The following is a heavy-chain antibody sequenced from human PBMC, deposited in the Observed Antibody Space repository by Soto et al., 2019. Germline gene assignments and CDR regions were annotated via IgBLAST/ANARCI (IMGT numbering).Heavy chain of an antibody. V-gene: IGHV3-11*01. CDR2: ISSSGSTI. CDR3: ASMVLLLWFGESPPNAFDI. J-gene: IGHJ3*02. D-gene: IGHD3-10*01. CDR1: GFTFSDYY. Sequence: SGGSLRLSCAASGFTFSDYYMSWIRQAPGKGLEWVSYISSSGSTIYYADSVKGRFTISRDNAKNSLYLQMNSLRAEDTAVYYCASMVLLLWFGESPPNAFDIWGQATMVTVSS.